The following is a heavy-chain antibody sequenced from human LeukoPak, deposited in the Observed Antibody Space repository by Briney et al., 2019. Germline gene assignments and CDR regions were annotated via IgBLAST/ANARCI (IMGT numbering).Heavy chain of an antibody. CDR2: ISSSGSTI. CDR3: AREVVVAATGDY. CDR1: GFTFSDYY. V-gene: IGHV3-11*01. J-gene: IGHJ4*02. D-gene: IGHD2-15*01. Sequence: GGSLRLSCAAPGFTFSDYYMSWIRQAPGKGLEWVSYISSSGSTIYYADSVKGRFTISRDNAKSSLYLQMNSLRAEDTAVYYCAREVVVAATGDYWGQGTLVTVSS.